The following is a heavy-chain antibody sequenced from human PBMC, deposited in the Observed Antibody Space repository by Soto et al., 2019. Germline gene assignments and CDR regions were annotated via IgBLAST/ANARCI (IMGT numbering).Heavy chain of an antibody. J-gene: IGHJ3*02. V-gene: IGHV6-1*01. CDR3: ARGLRFLEGYSVAFDI. D-gene: IGHD3-3*01. CDR2: TYYRSKWYN. Sequence: PSQTLSLTCAISGDSVSSNSAAWNWIRQSPSRGLEWLGRTYYRSKWYNDYAVSVKSRITINPDTPKNQFSLQLNSVTPEDTAVYYCARGLRFLEGYSVAFDIWGQGTMVTVSS. CDR1: GDSVSSNSAA.